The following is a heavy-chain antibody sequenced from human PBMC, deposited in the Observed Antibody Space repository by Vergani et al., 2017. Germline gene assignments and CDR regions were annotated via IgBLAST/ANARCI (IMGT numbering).Heavy chain of an antibody. CDR3: ARVEYSSGCTPGYFDY. D-gene: IGHD6-19*01. Sequence: EVQLVESGGGLVQPGRSLRLSCAASGFTFDDYAMHWVRQAPGKGLEWVSGISWNSGSIGYADSVKGRFTISRDNAKNSLYLQMNSLRAEDTAVYYCARVEYSSGCTPGYFDYWGQGTLVTVSS. V-gene: IGHV3-9*01. CDR2: ISWNSGSI. CDR1: GFTFDDYA. J-gene: IGHJ4*02.